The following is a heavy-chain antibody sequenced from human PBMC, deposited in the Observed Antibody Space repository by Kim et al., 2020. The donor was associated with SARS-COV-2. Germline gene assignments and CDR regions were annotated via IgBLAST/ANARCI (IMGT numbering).Heavy chain of an antibody. CDR1: GFTFNTHA. Sequence: GGSLRLSCAASGFTFNTHAFHWVRQAPGKGLEWVAMIWANGINKHYADSVKGRFTISKDNSKNMVYLQMNSLRVDDTGVYYCPGDPPQSGWALDYWGQGSLVTVSS. D-gene: IGHD6-19*01. V-gene: IGHV3-33*08. J-gene: IGHJ4*02. CDR2: IWANGINK. CDR3: PGDPPQSGWALDY.